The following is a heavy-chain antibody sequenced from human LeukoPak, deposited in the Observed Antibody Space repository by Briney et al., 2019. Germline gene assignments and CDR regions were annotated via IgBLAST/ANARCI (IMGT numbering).Heavy chain of an antibody. J-gene: IGHJ5*02. V-gene: IGHV4-59*08. CDR1: GFTVSSNY. CDR3: ASLGLNNWFDP. Sequence: GSLRLSCAASGFTVSSNYMSWIRQPPGKGLEWIGYIYYSGSTNYNPSLKSRVTISVDTSKNQFSLKLSSVTAADTAVYYCASLGLNNWFDPWGQGTLVTVSS. D-gene: IGHD7-27*01. CDR2: IYYSGST.